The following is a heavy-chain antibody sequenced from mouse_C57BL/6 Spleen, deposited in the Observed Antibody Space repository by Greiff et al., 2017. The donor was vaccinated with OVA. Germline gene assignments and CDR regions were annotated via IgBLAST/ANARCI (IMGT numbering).Heavy chain of an antibody. Sequence: DVMLVESGGGLVQPGGSMKLSCVASGFTFSNYWMNWVRQSPEKGLEWVAQIRLKSDNYATHYAESVKGRFTISRDDSQSSVYLQMNNLRAEDTGIYYCTVDYLDYWGQGTTLTVSS. V-gene: IGHV6-3*01. CDR3: TVDYLDY. J-gene: IGHJ2*01. CDR2: IRLKSDNYAT. CDR1: GFTFSNYW.